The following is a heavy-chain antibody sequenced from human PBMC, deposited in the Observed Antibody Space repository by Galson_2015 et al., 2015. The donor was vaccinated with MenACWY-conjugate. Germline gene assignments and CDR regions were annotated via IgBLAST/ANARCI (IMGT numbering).Heavy chain of an antibody. V-gene: IGHV3-15*07. CDR3: ASDQNLCGDYVHNCH. Sequence: SLRLSCAVSGITFSNAWMIWVRQAPGKGLEWVGRIKSTLLGATTDYAAPVKGRFTISRDDSQNTLYLQMNSLKTEDTAVYYCASDQNLCGDYVHNCHWGQGTLVTVSS. CDR1: GITFSNAW. CDR2: IKSTLLGATT. D-gene: IGHD4-17*01. J-gene: IGHJ4*02.